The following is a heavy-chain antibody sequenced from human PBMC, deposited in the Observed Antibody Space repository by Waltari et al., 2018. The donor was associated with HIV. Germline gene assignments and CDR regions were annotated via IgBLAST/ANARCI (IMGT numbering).Heavy chain of an antibody. CDR2: TYHPGST. CDR1: GGSIGTYNW. V-gene: IGHV4-4*02. J-gene: IGHJ5*02. Sequence: QVQLQESGPGQVEPSGTLSLTCAVSGGSIGTYNWWTWVRQPPGKGLEWIGETYHPGSTNDNKSLKSRVTISVDKSKNQFSLELRSVTAADTAVYYCVRVVSDGNGSSWLDPWGQGTLVTVSS. D-gene: IGHD2-21*01. CDR3: VRVVSDGNGSSWLDP.